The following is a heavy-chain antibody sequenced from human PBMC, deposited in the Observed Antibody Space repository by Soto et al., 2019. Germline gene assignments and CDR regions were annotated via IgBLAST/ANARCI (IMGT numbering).Heavy chain of an antibody. D-gene: IGHD1-26*01. V-gene: IGHV4-39*01. Sequence: SETLSLTCTVSGGSISSSSYYWGWIRQPPGKGLEWIGSIYYSGSTYYNPSLKSRVTISVDTSKNQFSLKLSSVTAADTAVYYCARHTQWGRHTGGLDYWGQGTLVTVSS. CDR3: ARHTQWGRHTGGLDY. CDR1: GGSISSSSYY. CDR2: IYYSGST. J-gene: IGHJ4*02.